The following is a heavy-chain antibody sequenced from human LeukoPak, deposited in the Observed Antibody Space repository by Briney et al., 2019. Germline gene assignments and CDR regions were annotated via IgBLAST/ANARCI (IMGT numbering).Heavy chain of an antibody. D-gene: IGHD3-10*01. CDR3: ARDGSGTENDY. CDR1: GGSFSGYF. Sequence: PSETLSLTCAVYGGSFSGYFWTWIRQPPGKGLEWIGEINHSGSTNYNPSLKSRVTISVDMSKNQFSLKLSSVTAADTAVYYCARDGSGTENDYWGQGTLDTVSS. V-gene: IGHV4-34*01. J-gene: IGHJ4*02. CDR2: INHSGST.